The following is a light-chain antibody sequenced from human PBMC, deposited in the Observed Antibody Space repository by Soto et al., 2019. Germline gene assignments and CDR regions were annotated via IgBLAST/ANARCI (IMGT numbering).Light chain of an antibody. CDR2: DVR. Sequence: LTQPASVSGSPGQSITISCTGTSRDVGGYNYVSWYQQHPCKAPKLMIYDVRNRPSEVSNRFSGSKSVNTASLTISGLQAEDEADYYCSSYTTISTYVFGTGTKVTVL. CDR3: SSYTTISTYV. V-gene: IGLV2-14*01. J-gene: IGLJ1*01. CDR1: SRDVGGYNY.